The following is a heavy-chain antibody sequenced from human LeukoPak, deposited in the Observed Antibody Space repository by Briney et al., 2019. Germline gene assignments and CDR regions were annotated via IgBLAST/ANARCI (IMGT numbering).Heavy chain of an antibody. CDR3: ARGPGPGNYYYYGMDV. V-gene: IGHV4-59*12. CDR2: ISYSGST. CDR1: GGSITTYY. Sequence: SETLSLTCAVSGGSITTYYWSWIRQPPGKGLEWIGYISYSGSTNNNPSLKSRVTTSLDTSKNQLSLRLTSVTAADTAVYYCARGPGPGNYYYYGMDVWGQGTTVTVSS. J-gene: IGHJ6*02.